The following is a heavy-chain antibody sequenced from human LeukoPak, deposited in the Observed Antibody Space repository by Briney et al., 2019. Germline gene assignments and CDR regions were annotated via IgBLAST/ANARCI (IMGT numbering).Heavy chain of an antibody. CDR1: GFTFSSYG. J-gene: IGHJ4*02. Sequence: GGSLRLSCAASGFTFSSYGMHWVRQAPGKGLEWVAFIRYDGSNKYYADSVKGRFTISRDNSKNTLYLQMNSLRAEDTAVYYCAKGHYYDSSGFLPYFDYWGQGTLVTVS. D-gene: IGHD3-22*01. V-gene: IGHV3-30*02. CDR3: AKGHYYDSSGFLPYFDY. CDR2: IRYDGSNK.